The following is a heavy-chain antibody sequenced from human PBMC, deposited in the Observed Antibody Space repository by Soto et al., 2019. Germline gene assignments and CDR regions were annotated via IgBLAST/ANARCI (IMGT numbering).Heavy chain of an antibody. D-gene: IGHD3-3*01. Sequence: VQLLESGGGVVQRGGSLRLSCAASGFSFRDYFMSWIRQAPGKGLEWVSYIGPYGNSIYYADSVKGRFTISRDDAKKSLYLHMNSLRAEDTAVYYCARDDYTYGVYWGQGSLVTVSS. CDR1: GFSFRDYF. V-gene: IGHV3-11*01. J-gene: IGHJ4*02. CDR2: IGPYGNSI. CDR3: ARDDYTYGVY.